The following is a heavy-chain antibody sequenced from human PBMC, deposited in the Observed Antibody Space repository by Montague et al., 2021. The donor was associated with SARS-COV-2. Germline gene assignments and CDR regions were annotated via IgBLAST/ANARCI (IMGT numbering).Heavy chain of an antibody. Sequence: SETLSLTCAVSGGSFSGYFWTWVRQSPGKGLEWIGEIKHTGFTNYNQSLKSRVSLSMDTSKNQYSLRLTSMTAADTAVYYCARGKDDITVVLVVTASSSYFDPWGRGTPVTVSS. CDR2: IKHTGFT. D-gene: IGHD3-10*01. V-gene: IGHV4-34*01. CDR1: GGSFSGYF. J-gene: IGHJ5*02. CDR3: ARGKDDITVVLVVTASSSYFDP.